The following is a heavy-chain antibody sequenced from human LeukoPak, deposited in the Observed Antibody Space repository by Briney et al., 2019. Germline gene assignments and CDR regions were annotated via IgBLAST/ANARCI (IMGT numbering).Heavy chain of an antibody. CDR3: ARVEGSYSTIDY. J-gene: IGHJ4*02. CDR1: GFTFSSYG. D-gene: IGHD1-26*01. CDR2: IWFDGGNK. Sequence: TGGSLRLSCEASGFTFSSYGMHWVRQAPGKGLEWVAVIWFDGGNKYYGDSVKGRFTISRDNSKNTLYLQMNSLRAEDTAVYYCARVEGSYSTIDYWGQGTLVTVSS. V-gene: IGHV3-33*01.